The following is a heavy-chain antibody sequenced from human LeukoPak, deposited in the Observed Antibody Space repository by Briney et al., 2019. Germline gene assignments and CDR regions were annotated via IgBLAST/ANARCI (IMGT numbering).Heavy chain of an antibody. J-gene: IGHJ4*02. D-gene: IGHD5-18*01. Sequence: TSETLSLTCTVSGGSISSYYWSWIRQPPGKGLEWIGYIYYSGSTNYNASLKSRVTISVDTSKYRFSLKLSSVTAADTAVYYCARAPYGGYSYGSPFDYWGQGTLVTVSS. CDR3: ARAPYGGYSYGSPFDY. CDR1: GGSISSYY. V-gene: IGHV4-59*08. CDR2: IYYSGST.